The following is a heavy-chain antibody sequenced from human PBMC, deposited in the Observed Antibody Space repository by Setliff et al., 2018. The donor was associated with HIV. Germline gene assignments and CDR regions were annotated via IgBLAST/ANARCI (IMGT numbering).Heavy chain of an antibody. V-gene: IGHV1-69*10. CDR2: IIPMLGIA. D-gene: IGHD6-13*01. Sequence: SVKVSCKASGGFFSSDGFSGVRQAPGQGLEWMGGIIPMLGIADYARNFQGRVTITADKSTSTAYMELCSLRFEDTALYYCARGAYSSSWSASYFYYMDVWGKGTTVTVSS. J-gene: IGHJ6*03. CDR1: GGFFSSDG. CDR3: ARGAYSSSWSASYFYYMDV.